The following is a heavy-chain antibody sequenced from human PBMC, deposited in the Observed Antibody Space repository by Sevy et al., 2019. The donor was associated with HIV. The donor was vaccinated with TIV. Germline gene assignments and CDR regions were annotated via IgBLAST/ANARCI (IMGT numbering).Heavy chain of an antibody. D-gene: IGHD3-10*01. J-gene: IGHJ4*02. CDR3: ARLTPIAWAYYTPVSYFFDF. CDR1: GFTFDDYG. CDR2: INWNGGST. V-gene: IGHV3-20*04. Sequence: GGSLRLSCAASGFTFDDYGMSWVRQAPGKGLEWVSGINWNGGSTGYADSVKGRFTISRDNAKNSLYLQMNRLRAEDRAFYYCARLTPIAWAYYTPVSYFFDFWGQGTLVTVSS.